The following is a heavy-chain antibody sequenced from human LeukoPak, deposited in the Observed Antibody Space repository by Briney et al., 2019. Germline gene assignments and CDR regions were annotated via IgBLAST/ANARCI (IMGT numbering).Heavy chain of an antibody. D-gene: IGHD3-10*01. CDR1: GFTFSDYY. CDR3: AKGSQWELLMGVFDF. J-gene: IGHJ4*02. Sequence: QAGGSLRLSCAASGFTFSDYYMSWIRQAPGKGLEWVSTIRGGDGNSYYSDTMKGRLTVSKDMAKNTLHLQLNSLRADDTAVYYCAKGSQWELLMGVFDFWGQGILVTVSS. V-gene: IGHV3-23*01. CDR2: IRGGDGNS.